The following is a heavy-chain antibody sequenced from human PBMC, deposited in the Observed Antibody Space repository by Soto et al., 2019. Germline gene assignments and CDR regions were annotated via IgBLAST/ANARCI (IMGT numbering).Heavy chain of an antibody. D-gene: IGHD3-10*01. V-gene: IGHV3-66*01. Sequence: EVQLVESGGGLVQPGGSLRLSCAASGFTVSSNYMSWVRQAPGKGLEWVSIIYSGGTTYYADSVKGRFTISRDNSKNTLYLQMNSLRAEDTAVYYCARDRSGSNWGQGTLVTVSS. CDR1: GFTVSSNY. CDR2: IYSGGTT. CDR3: ARDRSGSN. J-gene: IGHJ4*02.